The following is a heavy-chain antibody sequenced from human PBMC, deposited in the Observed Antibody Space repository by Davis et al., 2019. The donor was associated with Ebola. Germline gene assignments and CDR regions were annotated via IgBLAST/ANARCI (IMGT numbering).Heavy chain of an antibody. CDR2: VSYDGSNT. CDR3: AKGPAPLVRNYYYYTMDV. CDR1: GFTFSSYG. J-gene: IGHJ6*02. D-gene: IGHD3-10*01. V-gene: IGHV3-30*18. Sequence: GGSLRLSCAASGFTFSSYGMSWVRQAPGKGLEWVAVVSYDGSNTYYADSVKGRFTISRDNSKNTLYLQMNSLRTEDTAVYYCAKGPAPLVRNYYYYTMDVWGQGTTVTVSS.